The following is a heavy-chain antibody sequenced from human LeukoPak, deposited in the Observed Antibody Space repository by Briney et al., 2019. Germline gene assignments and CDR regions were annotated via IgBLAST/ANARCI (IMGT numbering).Heavy chain of an antibody. CDR1: GGSISSSSYY. CDR3: ARRLHSWFDP. Sequence: SETLSLTCTVSGGSISSSSYYWGWIRQPPGKGLERIGSIYYSGSTYYNPSLKSRVTISVDTSKNQFSLKLSSVTAADTAVYYCARRLHSWFDPWGQGTLVTVSS. CDR2: IYYSGST. D-gene: IGHD5-18*01. J-gene: IGHJ5*02. V-gene: IGHV4-39*01.